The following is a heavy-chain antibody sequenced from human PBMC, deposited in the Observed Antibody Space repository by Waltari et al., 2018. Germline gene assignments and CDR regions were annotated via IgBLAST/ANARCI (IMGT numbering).Heavy chain of an antibody. CDR2: IYSGGST. CDR1: GFTFSSYA. CDR3: ARVGSSWTETITEYFQH. V-gene: IGHV3-23*03. Sequence: EVQLLESGGGLVQPGGSLRLSCAASGFTFSSYAMSWVRQAPGKGLEWVSVIYSGGSTYYADSVKGRFTISRDNSKNTLYLQMNSLRAEDTAVYYCARVGSSWTETITEYFQHWGQGTLVTVSS. D-gene: IGHD6-13*01. J-gene: IGHJ1*01.